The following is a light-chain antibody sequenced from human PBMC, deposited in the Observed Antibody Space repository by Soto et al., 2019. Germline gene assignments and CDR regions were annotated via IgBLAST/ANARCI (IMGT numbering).Light chain of an antibody. V-gene: IGLV1-44*01. CDR2: SNN. CDR1: SSNIGSNT. CDR3: AAWDDSLNSYV. J-gene: IGLJ1*01. Sequence: QSGLTQPPSASGTPGQRVTISCSGSSSNIGSNTVNWYQQLPGTAPKLLIYSNNQRPSGVPDRFSGSKSGTSASLAISGLQSEDEADYYCAAWDDSLNSYVFGTGTKVTVL.